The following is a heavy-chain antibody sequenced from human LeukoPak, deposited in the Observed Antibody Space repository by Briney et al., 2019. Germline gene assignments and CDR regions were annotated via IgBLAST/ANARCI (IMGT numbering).Heavy chain of an antibody. CDR3: ARRDHMDV. J-gene: IGHJ6*03. CDR1: GDSIIYNGYY. Sequence: SETLSLTCSVSGDSIIYNGYYWGWIRQPPGKGLEWIGSFSYTGSTFYNPSLKSRVTTSVDTSKNQFSLKLNSLTAADTAVYFCARRDHMDVWGKGTTVTVSS. CDR2: FSYTGST. V-gene: IGHV4-39*01.